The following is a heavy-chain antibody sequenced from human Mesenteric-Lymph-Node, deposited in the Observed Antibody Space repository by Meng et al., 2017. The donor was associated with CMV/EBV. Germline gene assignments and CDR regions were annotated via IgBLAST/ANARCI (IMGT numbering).Heavy chain of an antibody. D-gene: IGHD7-27*01. V-gene: IGHV1-69*05. CDR3: ARDIKRANWGSYSDY. Sequence: SVKVSCKASGGTFSSYGISWVRQAPGQGLEWMGGIIPIFGTANYAQKFQGRVTITTDESTSTAYMELSSLRSEDTAVFYCARDIKRANWGSYSDYWGQGTLVTVSS. CDR2: IIPIFGTA. J-gene: IGHJ4*02. CDR1: GGTFSSYG.